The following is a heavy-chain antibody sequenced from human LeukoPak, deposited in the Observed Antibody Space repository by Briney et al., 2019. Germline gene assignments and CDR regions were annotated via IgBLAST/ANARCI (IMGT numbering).Heavy chain of an antibody. V-gene: IGHV3-23*01. CDR3: AKLGDLDY. CDR2: ISGNGGST. D-gene: IGHD3-16*01. J-gene: IGHJ4*02. Sequence: PGGPLRLSCAASGFSFSTFAMNWVRQAPEEGLEWVSTISGNGGSTYYADSVKGRFTIFRDNPKNTLYLQMKSLRAEDTAVYYCAKLGDLDYWGQGTLVTVSS. CDR1: GFSFSTFA.